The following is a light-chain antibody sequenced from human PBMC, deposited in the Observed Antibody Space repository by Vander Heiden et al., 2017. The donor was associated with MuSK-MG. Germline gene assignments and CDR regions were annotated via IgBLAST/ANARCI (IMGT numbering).Light chain of an antibody. CDR2: LGS. J-gene: IGKJ1*01. CDR3: RQALPAPQT. V-gene: IGKV2-28*01. CDR1: QILLHSNGYNY. Sequence: DIVMTQSPLSLPVTPGEPASISCRASQILLHSNGYNYLDRYLQKPGQSPQLLIYLGSNRASGVPDRSRGRGSGTDLRLRIIIMEAQDIGVYFCRQALPAPQTFGQGTKLEIK.